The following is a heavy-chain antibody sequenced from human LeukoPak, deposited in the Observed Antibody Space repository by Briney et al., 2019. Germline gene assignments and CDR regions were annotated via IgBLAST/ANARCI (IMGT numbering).Heavy chain of an antibody. CDR3: ARPYNWNLIPMVRGVTDNPFDI. V-gene: IGHV1-46*01. CDR1: RYTFTSYY. D-gene: IGHD3-10*01. Sequence: VASAKVSCKVSRYTFTSYYMHWVRQAPGLGLEWMGIINPSCGSTSYAQKFQGRVTMTRDTSTSTVYMELSSLRSEDTAVYYCARPYNWNLIPMVRGVTDNPFDIWGQGTMVTVSS. J-gene: IGHJ3*02. CDR2: INPSCGST.